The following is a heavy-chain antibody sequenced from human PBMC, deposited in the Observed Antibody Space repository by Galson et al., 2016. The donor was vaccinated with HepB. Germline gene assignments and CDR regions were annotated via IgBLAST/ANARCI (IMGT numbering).Heavy chain of an antibody. CDR3: ARRMVIVARGHYYFYGLDV. V-gene: IGHV4-39*01. CDR2: VYFSGST. D-gene: IGHD2-15*01. CDR1: GGSISSSNDY. J-gene: IGHJ6*04. Sequence: SETLSLTCTVSGGSISSSNDYWGWIRQPPGKGLEWIGSVYFSGSTYYNPSLKSRVTMSVDTSNNLFSLNLSSVTAADTAVYYCARRMVIVARGHYYFYGLDVWGKGTTVTVSS.